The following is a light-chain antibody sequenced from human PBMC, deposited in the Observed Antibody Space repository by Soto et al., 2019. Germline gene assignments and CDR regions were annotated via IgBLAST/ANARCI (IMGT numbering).Light chain of an antibody. CDR3: QQYESSWT. Sequence: EIVLTQSPATLSLSPGERATLSCRASQSISNIFLAWYQHKPGQAPRVLIYGAFRRATGIHDRFSGSGSGTDFTLTISRLEPEDFAVYYCQQYESSWTFGQGTKVE. CDR2: GAF. CDR1: QSISNIF. J-gene: IGKJ1*01. V-gene: IGKV3-20*01.